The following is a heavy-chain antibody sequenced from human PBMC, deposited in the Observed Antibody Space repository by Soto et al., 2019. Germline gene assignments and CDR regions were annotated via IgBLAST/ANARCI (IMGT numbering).Heavy chain of an antibody. V-gene: IGHV4-4*02. CDR2: IYHSGTT. Sequence: SETLSLTCTVSGASIRGSKWWSWVRQPPGKGLEWIGDIYHSGTTNYNPSLKSRVTMSVDKSKNQFSLNLTSVTAADTAVYYCARDKANVGGYNQFDPWGPGTLVTVSS. J-gene: IGHJ5*02. CDR1: GASIRGSKW. D-gene: IGHD3-16*01. CDR3: ARDKANVGGYNQFDP.